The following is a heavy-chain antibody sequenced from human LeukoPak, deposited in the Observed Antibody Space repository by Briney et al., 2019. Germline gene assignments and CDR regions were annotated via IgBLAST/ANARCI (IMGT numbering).Heavy chain of an antibody. Sequence: ASVKVSCKASGYTFTGYYMNWVRQAPGQGLEWMGRINPNSGGTNYAQKFQGRVTMTRDTSINTAYMELSRLRSDDTAVYYCARVGDGLNDAFDIWGQGTMVTVSS. CDR3: ARVGDGLNDAFDI. CDR2: INPNSGGT. J-gene: IGHJ3*02. V-gene: IGHV1-2*06. D-gene: IGHD5-24*01. CDR1: GYTFTGYY.